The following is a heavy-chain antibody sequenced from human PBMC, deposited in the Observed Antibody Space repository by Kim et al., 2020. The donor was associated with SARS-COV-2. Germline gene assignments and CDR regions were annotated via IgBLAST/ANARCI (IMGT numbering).Heavy chain of an antibody. V-gene: IGHV5-51*01. D-gene: IGHD2-2*01. Sequence: GESLKISCQGSGYSFTNYWVAWVRQTPGKGLEWMGIIYPGDSDIRYNPSFQGQVTISADKSINTAYLQWSSLKASDTAMYFCARHEDGCSSISCYFGSWGQGTLVTVSS. CDR2: IYPGDSDI. CDR3: ARHEDGCSSISCYFGS. J-gene: IGHJ4*02. CDR1: GYSFTNYW.